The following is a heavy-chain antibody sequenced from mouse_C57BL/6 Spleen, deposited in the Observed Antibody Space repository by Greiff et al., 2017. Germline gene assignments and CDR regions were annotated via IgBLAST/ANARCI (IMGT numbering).Heavy chain of an antibody. V-gene: IGHV1-74*01. J-gene: IGHJ4*01. Sequence: VKQRPGQGLEWIGRIHPSDSDTNYNQKFKGKATLTVDKSSSTAYMQLSSLTSEDSAVYYCAICDYDDEDGYAMDYWGQGTSVTVSS. D-gene: IGHD2-4*01. CDR3: AICDYDDEDGYAMDY. CDR2: IHPSDSDT.